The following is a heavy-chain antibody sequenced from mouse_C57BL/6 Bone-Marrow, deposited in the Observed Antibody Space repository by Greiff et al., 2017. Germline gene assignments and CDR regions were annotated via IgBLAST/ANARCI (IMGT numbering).Heavy chain of an antibody. Sequence: QVQLQQSGAELARPGASVKMSCKASGYTFTSYTMHWVKQRPGQGLEWIGYINPSSGYTKYNQKFKDKATLTADKSSSTAYMQLSSLTSEDSAVYYCAIKQLRLRYYFDYWGQGTTLTVSS. CDR2: INPSSGYT. V-gene: IGHV1-4*01. CDR3: AIKQLRLRYYFDY. D-gene: IGHD3-2*02. J-gene: IGHJ2*01. CDR1: GYTFTSYT.